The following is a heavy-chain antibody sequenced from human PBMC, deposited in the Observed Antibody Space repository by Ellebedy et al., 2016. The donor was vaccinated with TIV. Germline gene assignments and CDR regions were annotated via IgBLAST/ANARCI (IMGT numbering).Heavy chain of an antibody. V-gene: IGHV3-7*01. J-gene: IGHJ5*01. CDR1: GFSFRNYW. D-gene: IGHD4-17*01. CDR3: ARRGSYGDYAVQVNNWFDS. CDR2: IYQDGSQK. Sequence: GESLKISCAASGFSFRNYWMGWVRQAPGKGLEWVANIYQDGSQKYYADSVEGRFTISRDNAQNSLYLQMKSLRVEDTAVYYCARRGSYGDYAVQVNNWFDSWGQGTPVTVSP.